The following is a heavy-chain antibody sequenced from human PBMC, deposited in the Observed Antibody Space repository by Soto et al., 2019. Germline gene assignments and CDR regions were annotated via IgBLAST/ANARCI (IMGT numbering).Heavy chain of an antibody. D-gene: IGHD2-15*01. CDR3: AKDPGYCSGGSCTGYFDY. V-gene: IGHV3-30*18. J-gene: IGHJ4*02. CDR2: ISYDGSNK. Sequence: GGSLRLSCVASGFTFINYGMHWVRQAPGRGLEWMAVISYDGSNKNYADSVKGRFTISRDNSKNTLYLQMNSLRDEDTAVYYCAKDPGYCSGGSCTGYFDYWGQGTLVTVSS. CDR1: GFTFINYG.